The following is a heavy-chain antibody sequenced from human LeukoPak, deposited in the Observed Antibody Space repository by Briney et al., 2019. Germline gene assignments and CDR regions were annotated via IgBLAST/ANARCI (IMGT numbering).Heavy chain of an antibody. V-gene: IGHV1-69*05. Sequence: ASVKVSCKASGGTFSSYAISWVRQAPGQGLEWMGRIVPIFGTANYAQKFQGRVTITTDESTSTAYMELSSLRSEDAAVYYCARVGDRTLGRYYDILTGYFDPWGQGTLVTVSS. J-gene: IGHJ5*02. CDR1: GGTFSSYA. CDR2: IVPIFGTA. CDR3: ARVGDRTLGRYYDILTGYFDP. D-gene: IGHD3-9*01.